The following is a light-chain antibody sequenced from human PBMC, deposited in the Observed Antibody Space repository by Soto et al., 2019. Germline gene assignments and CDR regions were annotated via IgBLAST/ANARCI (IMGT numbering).Light chain of an antibody. V-gene: IGKV4-1*01. CDR3: QQYYTLPLT. CDR2: WAS. J-gene: IGKJ4*01. Sequence: DIVMTQSPDSLAVSLGERATINCESSQSVLFTSNNKNYLAWYQQKPGQHPKLLLSWASARESGVPERFSASGSGTLFTLSISSLQAEDVAVYYCQQYYTLPLTFGGGTKVEIK. CDR1: QSVLFTSNNKNY.